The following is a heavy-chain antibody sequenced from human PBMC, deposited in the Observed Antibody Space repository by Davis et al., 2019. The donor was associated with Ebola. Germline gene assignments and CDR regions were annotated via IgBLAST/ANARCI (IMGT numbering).Heavy chain of an antibody. Sequence: PGGSLRLSCAASGFTVSSNYMSWVRQAPGKGLEWVSVIYSGGSTYYADSVKGRFTISRHNSKNTLYLQMNSLRAEDTAVYYCARDGGYGGNSYYYYYGMDVWGQGTTVTVSS. CDR3: ARDGGYGGNSYYYYYGMDV. CDR2: IYSGGST. J-gene: IGHJ6*02. D-gene: IGHD4-23*01. CDR1: GFTVSSNY. V-gene: IGHV3-53*04.